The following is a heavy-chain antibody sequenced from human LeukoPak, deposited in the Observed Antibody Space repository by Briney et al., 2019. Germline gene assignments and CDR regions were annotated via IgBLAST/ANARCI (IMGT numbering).Heavy chain of an antibody. D-gene: IGHD6-19*01. Sequence: PSETLSLTCAVYGGSFSSYYWSWIRQPPGKGLEWIGYIYYGGSTNYNPSLKSRVTISVDTSKDQFSLKLSSVTAADTAVYYCARSIAVAHEAFDIWGQGTMVTVSS. CDR1: GGSFSSYY. CDR2: IYYGGST. CDR3: ARSIAVAHEAFDI. V-gene: IGHV4-59*08. J-gene: IGHJ3*02.